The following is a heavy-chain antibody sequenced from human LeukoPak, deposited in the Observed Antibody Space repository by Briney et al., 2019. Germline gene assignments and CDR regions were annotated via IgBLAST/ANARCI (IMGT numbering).Heavy chain of an antibody. CDR3: ATGIAVAGTFGY. V-gene: IGHV5-10-1*01. CDR1: GYSFTSYW. J-gene: IGHJ4*02. Sequence: GESLKISCKGSGYSFTSYWISRVRQMPGKGLEWMGRIDPSDSYTNYSPSFQGHVTISADKSISTAYLQWSSLKASDTAMYYCATGIAVAGTFGYWGQGTLVTVSS. CDR2: IDPSDSYT. D-gene: IGHD6-19*01.